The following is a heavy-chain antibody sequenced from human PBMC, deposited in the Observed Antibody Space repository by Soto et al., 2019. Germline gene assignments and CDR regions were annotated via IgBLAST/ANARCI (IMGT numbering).Heavy chain of an antibody. CDR1: GFTFSSYG. CDR2: IWYDGSNK. Sequence: QVQLVESGGGVVQPGRSLRLSCAASGFTFSSYGMHWVRQAPGKGLEWVAVIWYDGSNKYYADSVKGRFTISRDNSKNTLYLQMNSLRAEDTAVYYCARDKGGYSYGAPFDYWGQGTLVTVSS. D-gene: IGHD5-18*01. V-gene: IGHV3-33*01. J-gene: IGHJ4*02. CDR3: ARDKGGYSYGAPFDY.